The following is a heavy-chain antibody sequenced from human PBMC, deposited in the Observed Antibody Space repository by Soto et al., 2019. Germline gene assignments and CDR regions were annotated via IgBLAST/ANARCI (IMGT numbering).Heavy chain of an antibody. J-gene: IGHJ6*02. V-gene: IGHV3-30*18. CDR2: ISFDGNYK. CDR3: AKGVEANWGFYYGMDV. Sequence: QVQLVESGGGVVQPGSSLRLSCVASGFMFSDYSMHWVRQTPGRGLEWVAVISFDGNYKYYAKSVKGRFTFARDNSKNTLSLQMNSLRVEDTAVYYCAKGVEANWGFYYGMDVWGQGTTVTVSS. CDR1: GFMFSDYS. D-gene: IGHD7-27*01.